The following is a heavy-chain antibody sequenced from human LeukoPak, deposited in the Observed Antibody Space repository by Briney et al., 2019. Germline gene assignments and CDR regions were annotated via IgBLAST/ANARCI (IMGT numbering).Heavy chain of an antibody. J-gene: IGHJ4*02. D-gene: IGHD3-22*01. CDR1: GFTSSDHY. Sequence: GGSLRLSCAASGFTSSDHYMEWVRQAPGKGLEWVSGFSGSGGSTYYADSVKGRFSISRDNSENTLFLQMNSLRAEDTAVYYCAKGQYYDGSGYFDYWGQGTLVTVSS. CDR3: AKGQYYDGSGYFDY. V-gene: IGHV3-23*01. CDR2: FSGSGGST.